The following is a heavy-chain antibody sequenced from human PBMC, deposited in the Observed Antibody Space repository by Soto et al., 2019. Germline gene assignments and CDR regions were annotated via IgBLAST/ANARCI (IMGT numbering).Heavy chain of an antibody. CDR1: GFTFSSYS. D-gene: IGHD3-10*01. CDR2: ISSSSSYI. J-gene: IGHJ3*02. CDR3: ARETPRGPHDAFDI. V-gene: IGHV3-21*01. Sequence: PVGSQILSCAASGFTFSSYSVNWVRPAPGKGLEWVSSISSSSSYIYYADSVKGRFTISRDNAKNSLYLQMNSLRAEDTAVYYCARETPRGPHDAFDIWGQGTMVTVSS.